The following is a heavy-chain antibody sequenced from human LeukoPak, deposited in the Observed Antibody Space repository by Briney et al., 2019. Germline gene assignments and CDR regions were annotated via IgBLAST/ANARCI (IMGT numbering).Heavy chain of an antibody. CDR3: ASLEEYGSTHY. D-gene: IGHD1-1*01. Sequence: SETLSLKCTVSGASVINQYRSWIRQSPGKRLEWIGYIYHTGRTKYNPSLESRVTISVDTSGNQFSLTLSSVTAADTAVYYCASLEEYGSTHYWGQGILVAVSS. CDR1: GASVINQY. CDR2: IYHTGRT. V-gene: IGHV4-59*02. J-gene: IGHJ4*02.